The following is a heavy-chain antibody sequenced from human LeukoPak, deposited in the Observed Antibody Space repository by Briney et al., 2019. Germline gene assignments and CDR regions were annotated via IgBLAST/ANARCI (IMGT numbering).Heavy chain of an antibody. CDR1: EVSCGRNG. CDR2: ISYDGSNK. Sequence: SSEASEVSCGRNGSNWGRQAPGKRLEWVAVISYDGSNKYYADSVKGRFTISRDNSKNTLYLQMNSLRAEDTAVYYCAKDYLKPKTGTSPYFDYWGQGTLVTVSS. V-gene: IGHV3-30*18. CDR3: AKDYLKPKTGTSPYFDY. J-gene: IGHJ4*02. D-gene: IGHD1-1*01.